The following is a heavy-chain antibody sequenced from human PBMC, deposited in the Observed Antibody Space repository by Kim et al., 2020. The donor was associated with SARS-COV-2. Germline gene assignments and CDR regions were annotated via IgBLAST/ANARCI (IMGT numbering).Heavy chain of an antibody. V-gene: IGHV1-2*06. J-gene: IGHJ5*02. CDR1: GYTFTGYY. CDR3: ARSYCSSTSCPPWFDP. D-gene: IGHD2-2*01. CDR2: INPNSGGT. Sequence: ASVKVSCKASGYTFTGYYMHWVRQAPGQGLEWMGRINPNSGGTNYAQKFQGRVTMTRDTSISTAYMELSRLRSDDTAVYYCARSYCSSTSCPPWFDPWGQGTLVTVSS.